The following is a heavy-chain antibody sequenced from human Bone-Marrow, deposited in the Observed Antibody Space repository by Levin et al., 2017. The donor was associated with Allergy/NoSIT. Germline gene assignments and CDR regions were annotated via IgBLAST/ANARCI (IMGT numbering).Heavy chain of an antibody. J-gene: IGHJ4*02. CDR2: IRNRANGYAT. CDR1: GFTFSGSG. CDR3: TRHKEGSTLYYFDY. V-gene: IGHV3-73*01. D-gene: IGHD3-10*01. Sequence: PGGSLRLSCAGSGFTFSGSGIHWVRQASGRGLEWVGLIRNRANGYATIYADSVRGRVTISRDDSKNMAYLQMNSLNTEDTAVYYCTRHKEGSTLYYFDYWGQGTVVTVSS.